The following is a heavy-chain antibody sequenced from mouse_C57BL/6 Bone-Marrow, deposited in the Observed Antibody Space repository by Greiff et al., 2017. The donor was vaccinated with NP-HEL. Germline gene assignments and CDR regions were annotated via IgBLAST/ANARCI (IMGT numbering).Heavy chain of an antibody. CDR3: ARHEDQLLPFAY. CDR2: FYPGSGSI. CDR1: GYTFTEYS. V-gene: IGHV1-62-2*01. J-gene: IGHJ3*01. Sequence: QVQLKQSGAELVKPGASVELSCKASGYTFTEYSIHWVKQRSGQGLEWIGWFYPGSGSIKYNEKFKDKATLTADKSSSTVYMELSRLTSEDSAVYFCARHEDQLLPFAYWGQGTLVTVSA. D-gene: IGHD2-1*01.